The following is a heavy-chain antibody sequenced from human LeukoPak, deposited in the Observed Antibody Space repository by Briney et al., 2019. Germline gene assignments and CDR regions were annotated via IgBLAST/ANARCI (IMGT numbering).Heavy chain of an antibody. CDR2: ISGSGGST. Sequence: PGGSLRLSCAASGFSFSGHWMTWVRQAPGKGLEWVSAISGSGGSTYYADSVKGRFTISRDNSKNTLYLQMNSLRAEDTAVYYCAKTQEFDYWGQGTLVTVSS. J-gene: IGHJ4*02. CDR3: AKTQEFDY. CDR1: GFSFSGHW. V-gene: IGHV3-23*01.